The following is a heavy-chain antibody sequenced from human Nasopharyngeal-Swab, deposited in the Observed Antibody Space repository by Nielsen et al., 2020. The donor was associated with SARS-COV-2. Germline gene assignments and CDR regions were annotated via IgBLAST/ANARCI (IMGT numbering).Heavy chain of an antibody. CDR2: IIPILGIA. Sequence: SVTVSCKASGGTFSSYAISWVRQAPGQGLEWMGRIIPILGIANYAQKFQGRVTITADKSTSTAYMELSSLRSEDTAVYYCARENVVGATDTNWFDPWGQGTLVTVSS. D-gene: IGHD1-26*01. V-gene: IGHV1-69*04. CDR1: GGTFSSYA. CDR3: ARENVVGATDTNWFDP. J-gene: IGHJ5*02.